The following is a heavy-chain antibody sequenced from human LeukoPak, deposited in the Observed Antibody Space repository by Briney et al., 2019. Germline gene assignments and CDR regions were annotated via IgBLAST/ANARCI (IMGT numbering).Heavy chain of an antibody. Sequence: SETLSLTCAVYGGSFSGYYWSWIRQPPGKGLEWIGEINHSGSTNYNPSLKSRVTISVDTSKNQFSLKLSSVTAADTAVYYCARVSVIVASLSGVLSHFDYWGQGTLVTVSS. V-gene: IGHV4-34*01. J-gene: IGHJ4*02. CDR1: GGSFSGYY. CDR2: INHSGST. D-gene: IGHD5-12*01. CDR3: ARVSVIVASLSGVLSHFDY.